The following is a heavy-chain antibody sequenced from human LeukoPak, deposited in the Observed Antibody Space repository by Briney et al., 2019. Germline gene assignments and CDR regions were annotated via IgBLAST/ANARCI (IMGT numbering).Heavy chain of an antibody. CDR2: INSDGSTT. CDR3: ARYCGGDCWDAFDI. V-gene: IGHV3-74*01. D-gene: IGHD2-21*02. J-gene: IGHJ3*02. Sequence: GGSLRLSCAASGLTFSSYWMHWVRQAPGKGLVWVSRINSDGSTTTYADSVKGRFTISRDNAKNTLYLQMNSLRAEDTAVYYCARYCGGDCWDAFDIWGQGTMVTVSS. CDR1: GLTFSSYW.